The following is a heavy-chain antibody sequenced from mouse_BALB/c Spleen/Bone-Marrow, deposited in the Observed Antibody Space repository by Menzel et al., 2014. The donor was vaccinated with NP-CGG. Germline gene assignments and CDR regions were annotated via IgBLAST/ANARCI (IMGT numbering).Heavy chain of an antibody. D-gene: IGHD2-1*01. Sequence: EVQRVESGGGLVKPGGSLKLSCAASGFTFSSYTMSWVRQTPEKRLEWVATISSGGSYTYYPASVKGRFTISRDNAKNTLYLQMSSLKSEDTAMYYCTRDGKGNYDYAMDYWGQGTPVTVSS. CDR1: GFTFSSYT. J-gene: IGHJ4*01. CDR3: TRDGKGNYDYAMDY. V-gene: IGHV5-6-4*01. CDR2: ISSGGSYT.